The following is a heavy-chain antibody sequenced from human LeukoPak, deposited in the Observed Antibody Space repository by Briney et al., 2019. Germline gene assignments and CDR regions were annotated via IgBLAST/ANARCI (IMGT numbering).Heavy chain of an antibody. V-gene: IGHV1-2*02. CDR3: ARGLWFGGLLLSAQDY. CDR1: GYTFTDYY. J-gene: IGHJ4*02. D-gene: IGHD3-10*01. CDR2: ISTNNGGT. Sequence: ASVKLSCEASGYTFTDYYMHWVRQAPGQRLEWMGWISTNNGGTSYAQKFQGRVTMTRDTSINTAYMELSRLTSDDTAVYYCARGLWFGGLLLSAQDYWGQGTLVTVSS.